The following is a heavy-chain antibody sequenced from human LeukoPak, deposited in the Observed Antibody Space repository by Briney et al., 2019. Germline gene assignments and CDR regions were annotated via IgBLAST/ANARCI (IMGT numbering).Heavy chain of an antibody. J-gene: IGHJ4*02. V-gene: IGHV3-21*01. CDR3: AKDGGPYYDILMGSPPDDY. Sequence: MTGGSLRLSCAASGFTFSSYSMNWVRQAPGKGLEWVSSISSSSSYIYYADSVKGRFTISRDNAKNSLYLQMNSLRAEDTAVYYCAKDGGPYYDILMGSPPDDYWGQGTLVTVSS. CDR1: GFTFSSYS. CDR2: ISSSSSYI. D-gene: IGHD3-9*01.